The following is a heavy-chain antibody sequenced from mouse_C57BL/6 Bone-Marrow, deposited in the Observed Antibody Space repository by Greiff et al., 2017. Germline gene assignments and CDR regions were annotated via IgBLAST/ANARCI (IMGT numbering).Heavy chain of an antibody. V-gene: IGHV1-72*01. CDR2: IAPNSGGT. CDR3: AHGNYFDWYFAV. CDR1: GYTFTSYW. J-gene: IGHJ1*03. Sequence: VQLQQPGAELVKPGASVKLSCTASGYTFTSYWMHWVKQRPGRGLEWIGRIAPNSGGTKYNEKFKSKVTLTVDKPSSTAYMQLSSLTSEDSAVYYCAHGNYFDWYFAVWGTGTTVTVSS. D-gene: IGHD2-1*01.